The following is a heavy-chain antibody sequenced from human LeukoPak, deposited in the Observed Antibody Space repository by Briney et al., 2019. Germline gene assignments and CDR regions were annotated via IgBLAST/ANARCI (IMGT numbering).Heavy chain of an antibody. CDR3: ARGRGITMVRGPFDY. J-gene: IGHJ4*02. V-gene: IGHV4-39*07. D-gene: IGHD3-10*01. CDR1: GGSISSSSCY. Sequence: SETLSLTCTVSGGSISSSSCYWGWIRQPPGKGLEWIGSGYYSGTTYYNPSLKSRVTISVDTSKNQFSLKLSSVTAADTAVYYCARGRGITMVRGPFDYWGQGTLVTVSS. CDR2: GYYSGTT.